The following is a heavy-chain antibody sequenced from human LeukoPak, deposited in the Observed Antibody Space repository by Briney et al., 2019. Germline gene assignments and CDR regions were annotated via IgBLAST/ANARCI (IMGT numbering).Heavy chain of an antibody. Sequence: GGSLRLSCAASGFTFSSYAMSWVRQAPGKGLEWVSAISGSGGSTYYADSVKGRFTISRDNSKNTLYLQMNSLRAEDTAVYYCAKWRSTSYCSSSSCYLDYFDYWGQGTLVTVSS. CDR3: AKWRSTSYCSSSSCYLDYFDY. J-gene: IGHJ4*02. V-gene: IGHV3-23*01. CDR1: GFTFSSYA. D-gene: IGHD2-2*01. CDR2: ISGSGGST.